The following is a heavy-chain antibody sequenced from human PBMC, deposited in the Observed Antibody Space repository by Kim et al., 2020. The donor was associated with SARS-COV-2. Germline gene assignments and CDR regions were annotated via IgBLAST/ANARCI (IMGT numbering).Heavy chain of an antibody. CDR3: ANVMGSSGWYSPLPYFDY. Sequence: GGSLRLSCAASGFTFSSYAMSWVRQAPGKGLEWVSAISGSGGSTYYADSVKGRFTISRDNSKNTLYLQMNSLRAEDTTVYYCANVMGSSGWYSPLPYFDYWGQGTLVTVSS. CDR2: ISGSGGST. J-gene: IGHJ4*02. D-gene: IGHD6-19*01. V-gene: IGHV3-23*01. CDR1: GFTFSSYA.